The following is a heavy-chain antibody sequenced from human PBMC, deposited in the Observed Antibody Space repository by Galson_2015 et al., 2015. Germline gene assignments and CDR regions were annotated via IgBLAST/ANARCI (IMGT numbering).Heavy chain of an antibody. CDR3: AREMSATARKRAFGFYCMDV. CDR2: YWYDGRNN. CDR1: GFAFISSD. Sequence: PGGASGFAFISSDMQWGRQAPARGGVGWVVYWYDGRNNYDTDSVKSRFTISRDKSKNTLYLRMNCLRAEDTAVYYCAREMSATARKRAFGFYCMDVWGQGTTVTVSS. D-gene: IGHD6-6*01. V-gene: IGHV3-33*01. J-gene: IGHJ6*02.